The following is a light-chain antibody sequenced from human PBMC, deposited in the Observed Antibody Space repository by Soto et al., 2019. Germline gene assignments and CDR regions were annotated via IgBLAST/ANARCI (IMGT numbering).Light chain of an antibody. J-gene: IGLJ1*01. Sequence: QSVLAQPPSVSGAPGQRVTLSCTGNTSNLGAGYDVSWYQQHPGKAPKLMIYEVSKRPSGVPDRFSGSKSGNTASLTVSGLQAEDEADYYCSSYAGSNNYVFGTGTKVTVL. CDR3: SSYAGSNNYV. CDR1: TSNLGAGYD. CDR2: EVS. V-gene: IGLV2-8*01.